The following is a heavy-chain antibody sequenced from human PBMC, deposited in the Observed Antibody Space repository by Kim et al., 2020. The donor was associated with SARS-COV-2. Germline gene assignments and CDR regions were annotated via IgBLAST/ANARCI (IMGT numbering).Heavy chain of an antibody. CDR2: INPSGGNT. D-gene: IGHD2-21*02. V-gene: IGHV1-46*01. CDR1: GYTSINYY. CDR3: ARSRRGGNSLVRY. Sequence: ASVKVSCKASGYTSINYYLHWVRQAPGQGLEWMGIINPSGGNTNYAQKFQGRVTMSRDTSTSTVYMELSSLRSEDTAVYYCARSRRGGNSLVRYWGQGTLVTVSS. J-gene: IGHJ4*02.